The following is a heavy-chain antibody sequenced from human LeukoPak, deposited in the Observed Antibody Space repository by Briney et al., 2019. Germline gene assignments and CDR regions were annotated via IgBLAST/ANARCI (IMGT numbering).Heavy chain of an antibody. V-gene: IGHV3-23*01. J-gene: IGHJ4*02. CDR1: VFTFSLQA. CDR2: VRGSGSDT. CDR3: AKTSRVNSAYDSPFDY. D-gene: IGHD5-12*01. Sequence: GGSLRLSCAASVFTFSLQATLWVRQAPGKGLEWVSAVRGSGSDTYYADSVKGRFTISRDNSKNTLHLQMNSLRAEDTAIYYCAKTSRVNSAYDSPFDYWGQGTLVTVSS.